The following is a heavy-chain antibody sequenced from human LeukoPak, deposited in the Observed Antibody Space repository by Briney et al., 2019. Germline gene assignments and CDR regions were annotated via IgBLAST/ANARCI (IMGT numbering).Heavy chain of an antibody. CDR3: ASQGIAAAGKNY. D-gene: IGHD6-13*01. V-gene: IGHV3-7*01. Sequence: GGSLRLSCAASGFTLSSYWMSWVRQAPGKGLEWVANIKQDGSEKYYVDSVKGRFTISRDNAKNSLYLQMNSLRAEDTAVYYCASQGIAAAGKNYWGQGTLVTVSS. J-gene: IGHJ4*02. CDR1: GFTLSSYW. CDR2: IKQDGSEK.